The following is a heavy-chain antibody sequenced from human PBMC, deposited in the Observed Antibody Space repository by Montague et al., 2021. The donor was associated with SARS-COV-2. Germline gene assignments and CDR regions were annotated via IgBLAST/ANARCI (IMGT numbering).Heavy chain of an antibody. CDR2: IYAGESST. J-gene: IGHJ6*02. Sequence: SLRLSCAASGFTFGKYAMSWVRQVPGKGLEWVSVIYAGESSTSYADSXEGRFTISRDNSKNLVSLQMNSLRAEDTAVYYCAKDGDFYSNFKSAGLDVWGQGTTVTVSS. D-gene: IGHD4-11*01. CDR1: GFTFGKYA. CDR3: AKDGDFYSNFKSAGLDV. V-gene: IGHV3-23*03.